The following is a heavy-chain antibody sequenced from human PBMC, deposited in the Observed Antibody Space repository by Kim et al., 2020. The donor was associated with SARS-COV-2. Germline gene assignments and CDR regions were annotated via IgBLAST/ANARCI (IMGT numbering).Heavy chain of an antibody. CDR3: ARGRDYYDSSGYYSEADY. CDR2: ISSSGSTI. CDR1: GFTFSDYY. Sequence: GGSLRLSCAASGFTFSDYYMSWIRQAPGKGLEWVSYISSSGSTIYYADSVKGRFTISRDNAKNSLYLQMNSLRAEDTAVYYCARGRDYYDSSGYYSEADYWGQGTLVTVSS. V-gene: IGHV3-11*01. D-gene: IGHD3-22*01. J-gene: IGHJ4*02.